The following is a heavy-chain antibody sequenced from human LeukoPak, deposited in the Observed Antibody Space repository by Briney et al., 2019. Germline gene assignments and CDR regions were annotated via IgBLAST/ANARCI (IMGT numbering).Heavy chain of an antibody. CDR1: GFSFNTCA. D-gene: IGHD2-2*01. CDR2: ISGSGGST. Sequence: GGSLRLSCAASGFSFNTCAMSWVRQAPGKGLEWVSAISGSGGSTYYADSVKGRFTISRDNSKNTLYLQMNSLRAEDTAVYYCAKATCSSTSCAQENWGQGTLVTVSS. CDR3: AKATCSSTSCAQEN. J-gene: IGHJ4*02. V-gene: IGHV3-23*01.